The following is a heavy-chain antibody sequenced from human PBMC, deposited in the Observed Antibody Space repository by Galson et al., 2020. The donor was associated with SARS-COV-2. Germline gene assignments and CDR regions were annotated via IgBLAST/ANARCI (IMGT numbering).Heavy chain of an antibody. CDR2: IRNDGSNK. CDR1: GFTFSSYG. D-gene: IGHD6-13*01. Sequence: GGSLRLSCAASGFTFSSYGMHWVRQAPGKELEWVAFIRNDGSNKYYADSVKGRFTISRDNSKNTLYLQMNSLRAEDTAVYYCAKRGSYSSSWYASGTRDARGVFYYYYYMDVWGKGTTVTVSS. V-gene: IGHV3-30*02. J-gene: IGHJ6*03. CDR3: AKRGSYSSSWYASGTRDARGVFYYYYYMDV.